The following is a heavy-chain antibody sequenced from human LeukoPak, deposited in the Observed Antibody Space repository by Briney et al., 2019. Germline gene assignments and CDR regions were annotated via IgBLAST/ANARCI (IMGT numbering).Heavy chain of an antibody. J-gene: IGHJ3*02. V-gene: IGHV4-59*01. CDR1: GASMTTYY. CDR3: ARLPAARLISGAFDI. CDR2: IYSSGST. Sequence: SETLSLTCTVSGASMTTYYWSWIRQPPGKGLEWVAYIYSSGSTNYNPSLKSRLTISIDTSKKQFSLKMSSVAAADTALYYCARLPAARLISGAFDIWGQGTMVTVSS. D-gene: IGHD1-20*01.